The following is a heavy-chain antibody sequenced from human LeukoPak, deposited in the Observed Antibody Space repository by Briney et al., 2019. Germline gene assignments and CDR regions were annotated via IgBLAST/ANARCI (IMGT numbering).Heavy chain of an antibody. CDR2: INPNSGGT. Sequence: ASVKVSCKVSGYTFTGYYMHWVRQAPGQGLEWMGWINPNSGGTNYAQKFQGRVTMTRDTSISTAYKELSRLRSDDTAVYYCARDSSGGITMVRGVLPSNWFDPWGQGTLVTVSS. CDR1: GYTFTGYY. CDR3: ARDSSGGITMVRGVLPSNWFDP. V-gene: IGHV1-2*02. J-gene: IGHJ5*02. D-gene: IGHD3-10*01.